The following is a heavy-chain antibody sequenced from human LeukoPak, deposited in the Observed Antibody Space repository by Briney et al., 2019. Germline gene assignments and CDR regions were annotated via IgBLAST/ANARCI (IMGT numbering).Heavy chain of an antibody. Sequence: GGSLRLSCAASGFTFSGSAMHWVRQASGKGLDWVGRIRSKTNSYATAYAASVKGRFTISRDDSKNTAYLQMNSLKTEDTGVYYCTSGGYCTSTSCYGVYWGQGTLVTVSS. J-gene: IGHJ4*02. CDR3: TSGGYCTSTSCYGVY. V-gene: IGHV3-73*01. D-gene: IGHD2-2*01. CDR2: IRSKTNSYAT. CDR1: GFTFSGSA.